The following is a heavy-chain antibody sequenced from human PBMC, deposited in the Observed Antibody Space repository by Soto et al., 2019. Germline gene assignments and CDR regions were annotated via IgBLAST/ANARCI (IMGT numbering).Heavy chain of an antibody. CDR1: GGTFSSYA. CDR2: IIPIFCTA. J-gene: IGHJ4*02. Sequence: VKVSCKASGGTFSSYAISWVRQAPGQGGEWMGGIIPIFCTANYAQKFHARVTITADESTSTAYMELSSLRSEDTAVYYCARLGLRIVGSTAFDYWGQGTLVTVSS. D-gene: IGHD1-26*01. CDR3: ARLGLRIVGSTAFDY. V-gene: IGHV1-69*13.